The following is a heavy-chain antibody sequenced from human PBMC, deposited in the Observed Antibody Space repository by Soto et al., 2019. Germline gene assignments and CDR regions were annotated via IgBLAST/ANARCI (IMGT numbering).Heavy chain of an antibody. CDR1: GYTFISYG. D-gene: IGHD3-16*01. Sequence: QVQLAQSANEVKKPGASVRVPCKAAGYTFISYGIAWVRQAPGQGLEWMGWISPYNDYTVYAQKFQVRVSMTADTSTRTVYMNLRGLKSDDTAVYYCARGGYYDNSWGKLSHYGLDVWGQGTSVSVSS. J-gene: IGHJ6*02. CDR2: ISPYNDYT. CDR3: ARGGYYDNSWGKLSHYGLDV. V-gene: IGHV1-18*01.